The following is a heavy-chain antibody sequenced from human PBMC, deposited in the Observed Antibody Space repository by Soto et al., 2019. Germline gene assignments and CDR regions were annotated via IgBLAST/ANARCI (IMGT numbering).Heavy chain of an antibody. V-gene: IGHV3-30*18. Sequence: QVQLVESGGGVVQPGRSLRLSCAASGFTFSSYGMHWVRQAPGKGLEWVAVISYDGSNKYYADSVKGRFTISRDNSKTALDLQMHSLSAEDTGVYYFANHPEAVAGIYYWGQGTLVTVSS. D-gene: IGHD6-19*01. CDR2: ISYDGSNK. CDR1: GFTFSSYG. J-gene: IGHJ4*02. CDR3: ANHPEAVAGIYY.